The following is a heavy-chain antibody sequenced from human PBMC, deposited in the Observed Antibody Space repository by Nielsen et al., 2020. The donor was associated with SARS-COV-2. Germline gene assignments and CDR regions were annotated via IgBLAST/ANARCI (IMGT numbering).Heavy chain of an antibody. D-gene: IGHD6-19*01. Sequence: GESLKISCAASGFTFSSYAMHWVRQAPGKGLEWVAVISYDGSNKYYADSVKGRFTISRDNSKNTLYLQMNSLRAEDTAVYYCARDGSGWYIGYWGQGTLVTVS. CDR2: ISYDGSNK. CDR3: ARDGSGWYIGY. CDR1: GFTFSSYA. V-gene: IGHV3-30-3*01. J-gene: IGHJ4*02.